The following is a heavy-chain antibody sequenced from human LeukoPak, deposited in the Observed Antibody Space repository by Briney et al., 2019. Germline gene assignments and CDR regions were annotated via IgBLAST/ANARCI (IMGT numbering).Heavy chain of an antibody. CDR1: GDSISCCY. J-gene: IGHJ4*02. CDR3: VRQGYNYGAFNA. Sequence: SETLSLTCAVSGDSISCCYWTWIRQSAEKGLEWIGRVFISGSTNYNPSLQGRVTMSVDRSKSQFSLRPSSVTAADTAVYYCVRQGYNYGAFNAWGQGTLVTVSS. CDR2: VFISGST. V-gene: IGHV4-4*07. D-gene: IGHD5-18*01.